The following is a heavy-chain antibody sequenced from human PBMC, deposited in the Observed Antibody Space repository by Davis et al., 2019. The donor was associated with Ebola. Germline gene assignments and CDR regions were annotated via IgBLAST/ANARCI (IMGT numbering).Heavy chain of an antibody. Sequence: GESLKISCAASGFTVSSNYMSWVRQAPGKGLEWVSVIYSGGSTYYADSVKGRFTISRDNAKNSLYLQMNSLRAEDTAVYYCARDYYWSFDYWGQGTLVTVSS. CDR1: GFTVSSNY. V-gene: IGHV3-66*01. J-gene: IGHJ4*02. CDR3: ARDYYWSFDY. D-gene: IGHD2-8*02. CDR2: IYSGGST.